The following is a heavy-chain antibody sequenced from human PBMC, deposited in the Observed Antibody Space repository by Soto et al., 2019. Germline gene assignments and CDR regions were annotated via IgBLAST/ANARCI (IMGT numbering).Heavy chain of an antibody. D-gene: IGHD5-12*01. Sequence: GGSLRLSCAASGFTFNNYAMSWVRQAPGKGLEWVSAISSSGYSTYYADSVKGRFTISRDNSKNTLYLQMSSLSADDTAVYYCVKSRGGNNFDFFDWGQGALVTVSS. CDR2: ISSSGYST. CDR3: VKSRGGNNFDFFD. V-gene: IGHV3-23*01. J-gene: IGHJ4*02. CDR1: GFTFNNYA.